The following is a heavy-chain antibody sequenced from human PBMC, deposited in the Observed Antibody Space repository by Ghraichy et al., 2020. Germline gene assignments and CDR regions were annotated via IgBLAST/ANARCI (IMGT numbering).Heavy chain of an antibody. Sequence: GGSLRLSCSGSGFTFSKFGMHWVRQAPGKGLEYVSTITSKGVRTHYADSVKGRFTISRDSSKNTVYLQMSSVTTDDTAVYYCVRGSDILTGSFYYWGQGTQVTVSS. D-gene: IGHD3-9*01. V-gene: IGHV3-64D*09. CDR2: ITSKGVRT. CDR3: VRGSDILTGSFYY. J-gene: IGHJ4*02. CDR1: GFTFSKFG.